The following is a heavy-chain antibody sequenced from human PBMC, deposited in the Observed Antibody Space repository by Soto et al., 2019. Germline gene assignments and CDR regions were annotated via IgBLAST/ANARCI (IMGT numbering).Heavy chain of an antibody. CDR2: IYYSGST. CDR1: GGSISSYY. Sequence: SETLSLTCTVSGGSISSYYWSWIRQPPGKGLEWIGYIYYSGSTNYNPSLKSRVTISVDTSKNQFSLKLSSVTAADTAVYYCARAYRGNRLAYWGQGTLVTVSS. D-gene: IGHD2-15*01. V-gene: IGHV4-59*01. J-gene: IGHJ4*02. CDR3: ARAYRGNRLAY.